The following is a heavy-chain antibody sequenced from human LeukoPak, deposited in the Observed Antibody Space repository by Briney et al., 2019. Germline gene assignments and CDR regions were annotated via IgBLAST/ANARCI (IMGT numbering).Heavy chain of an antibody. Sequence: PGGSLRLSCAASGLTVTSNSMNWVRQAPGEGLEWLSIIYSGGTTYYADSVQGRFTISRDKSQNTVFLQMTNLRVEDTAVYYCARDSEEAGFDDWGQGTLVSVSS. V-gene: IGHV3-53*01. CDR2: IYSGGTT. D-gene: IGHD6-19*01. J-gene: IGHJ4*02. CDR3: ARDSEEAGFDD. CDR1: GLTVTSNS.